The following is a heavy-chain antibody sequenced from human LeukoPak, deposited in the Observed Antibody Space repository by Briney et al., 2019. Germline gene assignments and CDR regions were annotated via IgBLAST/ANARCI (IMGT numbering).Heavy chain of an antibody. D-gene: IGHD3-22*01. CDR3: ASQMYYYDSSGYYYVSYFDY. J-gene: IGHJ4*02. V-gene: IGHV4-31*03. CDR1: GGSISSGGYY. Sequence: SETLSLTCTVSGGSISSGGYYWSWIRQHPGKGLEWIGYIYYSGSTYYNPSLKSRVTISVDTSKNQFSLKLSSVTAADTAAYYCASQMYYYDSSGYYYVSYFDYWGQGTLVTVSS. CDR2: IYYSGST.